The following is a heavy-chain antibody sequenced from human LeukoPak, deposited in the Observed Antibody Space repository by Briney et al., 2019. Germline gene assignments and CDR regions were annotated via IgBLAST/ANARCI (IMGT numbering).Heavy chain of an antibody. CDR1: GFTFSKYA. V-gene: IGHV3-23*01. Sequence: GGSLRLSCAASGFTFSKYAMSWVRQAPGKGLEWVSAISGSGGNTYYADSVKGRFTISRDNAKNSLYLQMNSLRAEDTAVYYCAAGGYDILTGLHAFDIWGQGTMVTVSS. CDR3: AAGGYDILTGLHAFDI. D-gene: IGHD3-9*01. CDR2: ISGSGGNT. J-gene: IGHJ3*02.